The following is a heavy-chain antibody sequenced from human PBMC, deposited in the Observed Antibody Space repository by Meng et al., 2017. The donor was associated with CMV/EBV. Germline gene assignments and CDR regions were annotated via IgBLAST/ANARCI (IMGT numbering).Heavy chain of an antibody. D-gene: IGHD7-27*01. J-gene: IGHJ4*02. CDR2: INWNGGST. V-gene: IGHV3-20*04. CDR1: GFTFEDYG. CDR3: ARELTGSFDY. Sequence: GESLKISCAASGFTFEDYGMSWVRQAPGKGLEWVSGINWNGGSTGYADSVKGRFTISRDNAKNSLYLQMNSLRAEDTALYYCARELTGSFDYWGQGTLVTVSS.